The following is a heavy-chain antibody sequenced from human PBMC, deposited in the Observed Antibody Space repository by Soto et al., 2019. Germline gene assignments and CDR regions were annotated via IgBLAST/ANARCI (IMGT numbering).Heavy chain of an antibody. CDR3: ARDRGVRGRIPYYYGMDV. Sequence: QVQLQESGPGLVKPSQTLSLTCTVSGGSISSGDYYWSWIRQPPGKGLEWIGYIYYSGSTYYNPSLKSRVTISVDTSKNQFSLKLSSVTAADTAVYYCARDRGVRGRIPYYYGMDVWGQGTTVTVSS. D-gene: IGHD3-10*01. CDR2: IYYSGST. V-gene: IGHV4-30-4*01. CDR1: GGSISSGDYY. J-gene: IGHJ6*02.